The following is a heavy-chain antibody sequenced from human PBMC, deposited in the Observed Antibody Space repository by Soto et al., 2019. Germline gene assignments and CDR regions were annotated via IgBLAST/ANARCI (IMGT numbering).Heavy chain of an antibody. CDR3: ARVDCSSTSCYAWVTDY. D-gene: IGHD2-2*01. CDR1: GFTFSSYG. Sequence: GGSLRLSCAASGFTFSSYGMHWVRQAPGKGLEWVEVIWYDGSNKYYADSVKGRFTISRDNSKNTLYLQMNSLRAEDTAVYYKARVDCSSTSCYAWVTDYWGQGTRVTVSS. J-gene: IGHJ4*02. V-gene: IGHV3-33*01. CDR2: IWYDGSNK.